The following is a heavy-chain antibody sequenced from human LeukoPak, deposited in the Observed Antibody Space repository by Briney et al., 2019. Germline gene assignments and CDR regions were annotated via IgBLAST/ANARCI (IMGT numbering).Heavy chain of an antibody. D-gene: IGHD2-21*01. CDR2: IYYSGST. V-gene: IGHV4-39*01. J-gene: IGHJ4*02. Sequence: PSETLSLTCTVSGGSISSSSYYWGWIRQPPGKGLEWIGSIYYSGSTYYNPSLKSRVTISVDTSKNQFSLKLSSVTAADMAVYYCASARSVWDYWGQGTLVTVSS. CDR3: ASARSVWDY. CDR1: GGSISSSSYY.